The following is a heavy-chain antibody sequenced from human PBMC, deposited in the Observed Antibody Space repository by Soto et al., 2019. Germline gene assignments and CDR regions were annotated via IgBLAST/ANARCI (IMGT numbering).Heavy chain of an antibody. CDR2: INPNSGGT. CDR3: AREYVWSGYYYYGMDV. V-gene: IGHV1-2*04. CDR1: GYTFTGYY. D-gene: IGHD3-3*01. J-gene: IGHJ6*02. Sequence: ASVKVSCKASGYTFTGYYMHWERQAPGQGLEWMGWINPNSGGTNYAQKFQGWVTMTRDTSISTAYMELSRLRSDDTAVYYCAREYVWSGYYYYGMDVWGQGTTVRVSS.